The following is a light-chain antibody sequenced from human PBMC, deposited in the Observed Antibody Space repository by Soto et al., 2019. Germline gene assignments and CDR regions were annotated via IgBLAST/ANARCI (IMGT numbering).Light chain of an antibody. CDR1: QSIGRW. Sequence: DIQMTQSPSTLSASVRDRVTITCRASQSIGRWLAWYQQKPGKAPKLLIFDASTLESGVPSRFSGSGSGTEFTLTISSLQPDDFATYYCQQYNSYLTFGGGTKVDI. CDR3: QQYNSYLT. V-gene: IGKV1-5*01. CDR2: DAS. J-gene: IGKJ4*01.